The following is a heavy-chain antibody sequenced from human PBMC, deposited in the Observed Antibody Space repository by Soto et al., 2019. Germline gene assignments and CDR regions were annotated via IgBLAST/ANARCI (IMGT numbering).Heavy chain of an antibody. J-gene: IGHJ4*02. V-gene: IGHV1-69*12. D-gene: IGHD3-22*01. CDR3: AGLYYDSSGYYPPIY. CDR1: GGTFSSYA. Sequence: QVQLVQSGAEVKKPGSSVKVSCKASGGTFSSYAISWVRQAPGQGLEWMGGIIPIFGTANYAQKFQGRVTLTADESTSTACRELSSLRSEDTAVYYCAGLYYDSSGYYPPIYWGQGTLVTVSS. CDR2: IIPIFGTA.